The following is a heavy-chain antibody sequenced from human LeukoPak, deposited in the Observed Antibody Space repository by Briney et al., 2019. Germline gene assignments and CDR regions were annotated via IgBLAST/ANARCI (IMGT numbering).Heavy chain of an antibody. D-gene: IGHD3-3*01. V-gene: IGHV1-2*02. CDR3: ARAEWSATTKFDY. Sequence: GASVKVSCKASGYTFTDYYIHWVRQAPGQGPEWMGWINPRGGGTEYAQYFQGRVTMTSDTSITTAYMQLSRLRSADTAVYYCARAEWSATTKFDYWGQGTPVTASS. J-gene: IGHJ4*02. CDR1: GYTFTDYY. CDR2: INPRGGGT.